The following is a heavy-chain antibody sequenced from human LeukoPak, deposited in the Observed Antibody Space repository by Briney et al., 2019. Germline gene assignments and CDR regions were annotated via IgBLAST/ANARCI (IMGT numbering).Heavy chain of an antibody. D-gene: IGHD3-22*01. J-gene: IGHJ6*03. CDR3: ARGPYYYDSSGYSRRRIYYYYYMDV. Sequence: SVRVSSKAPGGTFSSYAISWVRQAPGQGLEWMGGIIPIFGTANYAQKFQGRVTITADKSTSTAYMELSSLRSEDTAVYYCARGPYYYDSSGYSRRRIYYYYYMDVWGKGTTVTVSS. CDR1: GGTFSSYA. V-gene: IGHV1-69*06. CDR2: IIPIFGTA.